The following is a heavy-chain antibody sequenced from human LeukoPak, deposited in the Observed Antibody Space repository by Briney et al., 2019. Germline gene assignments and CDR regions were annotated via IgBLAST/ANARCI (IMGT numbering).Heavy chain of an antibody. D-gene: IGHD5-12*01. V-gene: IGHV3-23*01. Sequence: GGSLRLSCAASGFTFSSYAMSWVRQAPGKGLVWVSAISGSGGSTYYADSVKGRFTISRDNSKNALYLQMNSLRAEDTAVYYCAKDRGGSGYDSYYFDYWGQGTLVTVSS. CDR3: AKDRGGSGYDSYYFDY. CDR1: GFTFSSYA. CDR2: ISGSGGST. J-gene: IGHJ4*02.